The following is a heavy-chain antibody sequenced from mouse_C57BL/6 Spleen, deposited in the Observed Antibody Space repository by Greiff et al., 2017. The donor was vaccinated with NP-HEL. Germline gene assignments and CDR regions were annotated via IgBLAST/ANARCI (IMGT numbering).Heavy chain of an antibody. CDR1: GYTFTSYW. V-gene: IGHV1-50*01. CDR3: ARDGRFQFAY. CDR2: IDPSDSYT. D-gene: IGHD2-3*01. Sequence: QVQLQQPGAELVKPGASVKLSCKASGYTFTSYWMQWVKQRPGQGLEWIGEIDPSDSYTNYNQKFKGKATLTVDTSSSTAYMQLSSLTSEDSAVYYCARDGRFQFAYWGQGTLVTVSA. J-gene: IGHJ3*01.